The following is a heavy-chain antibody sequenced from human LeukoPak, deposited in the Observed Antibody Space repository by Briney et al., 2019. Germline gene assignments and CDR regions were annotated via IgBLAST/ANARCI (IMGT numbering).Heavy chain of an antibody. J-gene: IGHJ6*03. CDR2: ITRTSTTI. CDR1: GFTFSSYG. V-gene: IGHV3-48*01. CDR3: ARDLRGSTPSYYYYMDV. Sequence: PGGSLRLSCAASGFTFSSYGMNWVRLAPGKGLEWVSYITRTSTTIYDADSVKGRFTISRDNDKNTLYLQMNSLRAEDTAVYFCARDLRGSTPSYYYYMDVWGKGTSVTVSS. D-gene: IGHD1-26*01.